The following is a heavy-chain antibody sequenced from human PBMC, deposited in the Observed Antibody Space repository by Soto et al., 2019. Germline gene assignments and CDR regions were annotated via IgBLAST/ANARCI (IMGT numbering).Heavy chain of an antibody. J-gene: IGHJ5*02. D-gene: IGHD4-17*01. Sequence: PGGSLRLSCAASGFTFSSYAMSWVRQAPGKGLEWVSAISGSGGSTYYADSVKGRFTISRDNSKNTLYLQMNSLRAEDTAVYYCAKNDYGDYVANWFDPWGQGTLVTVSS. CDR3: AKNDYGDYVANWFDP. CDR1: GFTFSSYA. CDR2: ISGSGGST. V-gene: IGHV3-23*01.